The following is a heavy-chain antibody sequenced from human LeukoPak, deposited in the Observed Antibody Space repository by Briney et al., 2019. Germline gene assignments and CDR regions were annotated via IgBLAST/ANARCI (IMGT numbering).Heavy chain of an antibody. Sequence: GGSLRLSCAASGFTFSSYSMNWVRQVPGKGLEWVSSISMSSSHIYYADSVKGRFTISRDNAKNSLYLQMNSLRDEDTAVYYCARDQLTMVRGVNFDYWGQGTLVTVSS. CDR3: ARDQLTMVRGVNFDY. D-gene: IGHD3-10*01. CDR2: ISMSSSHI. J-gene: IGHJ4*02. CDR1: GFTFSSYS. V-gene: IGHV3-21*01.